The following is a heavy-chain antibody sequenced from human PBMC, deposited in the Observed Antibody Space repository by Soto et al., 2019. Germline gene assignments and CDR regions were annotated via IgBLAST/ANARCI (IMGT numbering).Heavy chain of an antibody. CDR2: IYYSGST. V-gene: IGHV4-39*01. J-gene: IGHJ3*02. D-gene: IGHD3-9*01. CDR3: ARHFYDILTGYYPRPRPNAFDI. Sequence: PSETLSLTCTVSGGSISSSSYYWGWIRQPPGKGLEWIGSIYYSGSTYYNPSLKSRVTISVDTSKNQFSLKLSSVTAADTAVYYCARHFYDILTGYYPRPRPNAFDIWGQGTMVTVSS. CDR1: GGSISSSSYY.